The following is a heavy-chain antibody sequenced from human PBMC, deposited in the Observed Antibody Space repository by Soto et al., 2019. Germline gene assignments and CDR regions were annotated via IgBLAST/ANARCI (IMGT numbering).Heavy chain of an antibody. J-gene: IGHJ6*02. V-gene: IGHV3-30*04. Sequence: GGSLRLSCAVSGFTFSSYSMHWVRQDPDMGLEWVAFISFAGNNKYYADSVKGRFTISRDNSKNTLYLQMNSLRAEDTAVYYCAKDQVAAAALSWSDYYGMDVWGQGTTVTVSS. D-gene: IGHD6-13*01. CDR3: AKDQVAAAALSWSDYYGMDV. CDR2: ISFAGNNK. CDR1: GFTFSSYS.